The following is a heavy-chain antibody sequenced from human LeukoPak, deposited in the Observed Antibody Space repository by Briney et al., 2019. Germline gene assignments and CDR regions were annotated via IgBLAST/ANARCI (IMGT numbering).Heavy chain of an antibody. CDR2: INAGNGDT. D-gene: IGHD2-2*01. CDR3: ARAGVHCSSTSCYLLGVDY. CDR1: GYTFTSYA. J-gene: IGHJ4*02. V-gene: IGHV1-3*01. Sequence: ASVKVSCKASGYTFTSYAMHWVRQAPGQRLEWMGWINAGNGDTKYSQKFQGRVTITRDTSASTAYMGLSSLRSEDTAVYYCARAGVHCSSTSCYLLGVDYWGQGTLVTVSS.